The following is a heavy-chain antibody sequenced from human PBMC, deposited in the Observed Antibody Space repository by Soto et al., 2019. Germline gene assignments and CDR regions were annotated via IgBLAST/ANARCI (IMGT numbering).Heavy chain of an antibody. CDR1: GGSISSGGYY. Sequence: QVQLQESGPGLVKPSQTLSLTCTVSGGSISSGGYYWSWIRQHPGKGLEWIGYSYYSGSTYYNPSLKSRVTISVATSKNQFSLKLSSVTAADTAVYYCAREGGIVGATAADYWGQGTLVTVSS. D-gene: IGHD1-26*01. J-gene: IGHJ4*02. CDR3: AREGGIVGATAADY. CDR2: SYYSGST. V-gene: IGHV4-31*03.